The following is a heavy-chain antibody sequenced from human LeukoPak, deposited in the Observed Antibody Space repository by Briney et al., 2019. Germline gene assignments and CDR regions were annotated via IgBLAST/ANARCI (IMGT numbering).Heavy chain of an antibody. D-gene: IGHD2-15*01. CDR2: TRDDGSKN. J-gene: IGHJ4*02. Sequence: GGSLTLSCVAPGFIFNTYGMHWVRQAPGKGLEWVAYTRDDGSKNWYGDSVKGRFTIFRDNSKNTLYLQMNSLRGEDTAVYYCANGDCRGGRCSSGAYWGQGTLVAVSS. CDR3: ANGDCRGGRCSSGAY. V-gene: IGHV3-30*02. CDR1: GFIFNTYG.